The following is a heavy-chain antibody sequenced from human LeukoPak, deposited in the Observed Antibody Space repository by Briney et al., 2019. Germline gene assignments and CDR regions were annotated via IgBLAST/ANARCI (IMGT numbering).Heavy chain of an antibody. CDR3: ARGLPNYYGMDV. Sequence: GGSLRLSCAASGFTFGSYWMHWVRQAPGKGLVWVSRINSDGSSTSYADSVKGRFTISRDNAKNTLYLQMNSLRAEDTAVYYCARGLPNYYGMDVWGQGTTVTVSS. CDR2: INSDGSST. CDR1: GFTFGSYW. J-gene: IGHJ6*02. V-gene: IGHV3-74*01.